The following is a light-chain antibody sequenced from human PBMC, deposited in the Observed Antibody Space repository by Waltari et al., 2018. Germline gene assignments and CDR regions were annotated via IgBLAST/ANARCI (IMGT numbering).Light chain of an antibody. CDR2: AAS. CDR3: QHSYRAPPT. Sequence: DIQMTQSPSSLSASVGDRVTITCRASQSINSYLNWYQQKPGKAPQSLIYAASNLQSGVPSRFSGSGSGTDFTLTISDLQPEDFATYYCQHSYRAPPTFGQGTKLEI. J-gene: IGKJ2*01. CDR1: QSINSY. V-gene: IGKV1-39*01.